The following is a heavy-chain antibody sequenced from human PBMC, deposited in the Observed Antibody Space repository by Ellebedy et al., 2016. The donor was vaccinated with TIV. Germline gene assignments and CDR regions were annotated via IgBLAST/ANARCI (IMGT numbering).Heavy chain of an antibody. CDR1: GFTFDDYG. J-gene: IGHJ4*02. CDR2: INWNGGST. D-gene: IGHD5-12*01. V-gene: IGHV3-20*04. Sequence: GESLKISCAASGFTFDDYGMSWVRQAPGKGLEWVSGINWNGGSTGYADSVKGRFTISRDNSRNTLYLQMNSLRAEDTAVYYCASPLWIRQPILDYWGPGTLVTVSS. CDR3: ASPLWIRQPILDY.